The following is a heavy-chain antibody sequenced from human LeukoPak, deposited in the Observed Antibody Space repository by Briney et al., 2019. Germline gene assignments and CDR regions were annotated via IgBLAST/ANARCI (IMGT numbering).Heavy chain of an antibody. Sequence: GGSLRLSCAASGFTVISNYMSWVRQAPGKGLEWVSSISSSSSYIYYADSVKGRFTISRDNAKNSLYLQMNSLRAEDTAVYYCAREGITMVRGVNYYYMDVWGKGTTVTVSS. V-gene: IGHV3-21*01. J-gene: IGHJ6*03. D-gene: IGHD3-10*01. CDR1: GFTVISNY. CDR3: AREGITMVRGVNYYYMDV. CDR2: ISSSSSYI.